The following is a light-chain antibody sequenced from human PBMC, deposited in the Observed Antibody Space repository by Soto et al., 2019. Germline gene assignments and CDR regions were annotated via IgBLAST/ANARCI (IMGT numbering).Light chain of an antibody. V-gene: IGKV1-5*03. Sequence: DIQMAQSPSTLSGSVGDRVTITRRARKTISSWLEWYRQKPGKAPKLLIYKASPLTSGVPSMFSGSGAGPAFTRTISSLQPEDFETYCCQQLNSYTQTFCQGTQVDIK. J-gene: IGKJ1*01. CDR1: KTISSW. CDR2: KAS. CDR3: QQLNSYTQT.